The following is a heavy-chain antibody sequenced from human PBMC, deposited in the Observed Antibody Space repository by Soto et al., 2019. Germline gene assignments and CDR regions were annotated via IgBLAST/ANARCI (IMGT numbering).Heavy chain of an antibody. CDR3: ARSVAVPGAHIDY. CDR1: GGSVSGSY. CDR2: VYYTGST. D-gene: IGHD6-19*01. Sequence: LSLTCSVSGGSVSGSYWSWIRQSPGKGLEWLGYVYYTGSTNYSPSLRSRVSISVDTSKNEFSLRLSSVTAADTAVYFCARSVAVPGAHIDYWGQGTQVTVSS. V-gene: IGHV4-59*02. J-gene: IGHJ4*02.